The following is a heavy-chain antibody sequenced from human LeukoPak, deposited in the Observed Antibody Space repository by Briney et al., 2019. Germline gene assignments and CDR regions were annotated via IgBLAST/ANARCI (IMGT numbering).Heavy chain of an antibody. Sequence: SGGSPRLSCAASGFTVSSNYMSWVRRAPGKGLEWVSVIYSGGSTYYADSVKGQFTISRDNSKNTLYLQMNSLRAEDTAVYYCARANYDYVWGSYRFFDYWGQGTLVTVSS. V-gene: IGHV3-53*01. CDR2: IYSGGST. CDR1: GFTVSSNY. CDR3: ARANYDYVWGSYRFFDY. D-gene: IGHD3-16*02. J-gene: IGHJ4*02.